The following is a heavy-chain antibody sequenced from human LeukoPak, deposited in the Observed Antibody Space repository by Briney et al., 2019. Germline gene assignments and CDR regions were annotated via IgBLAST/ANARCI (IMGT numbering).Heavy chain of an antibody. CDR1: EFTFSSYA. CDR3: ARGGVATRKPPLDY. J-gene: IGHJ4*02. Sequence: GGSLRLSCAASEFTFSSYAMHWVRQAPGKGLEWVAVISYDGSNKYYADSVKGRFTISRDNSKNTLYLQMNSLRAEDTAVYYCARGGVATRKPPLDYWGQGTLVTVSS. V-gene: IGHV3-30*04. CDR2: ISYDGSNK. D-gene: IGHD5-12*01.